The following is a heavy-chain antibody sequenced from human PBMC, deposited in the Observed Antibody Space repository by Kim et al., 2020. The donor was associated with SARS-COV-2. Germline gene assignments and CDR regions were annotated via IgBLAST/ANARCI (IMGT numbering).Heavy chain of an antibody. D-gene: IGHD4-17*01. CDR2: ISYDGSNK. J-gene: IGHJ4*01. V-gene: IGHV3-33*05. Sequence: GGSLRLSCAASGFTFSSYGMHWVRQAPGKGLEWVAVISYDGSNKYYADSVKGRFTISRDNSKNTLYLQMNSLRVEDTAVYYCARGLITVTMLSPFDYWG. CDR1: GFTFSSYG. CDR3: ARGLITVTMLSPFDY.